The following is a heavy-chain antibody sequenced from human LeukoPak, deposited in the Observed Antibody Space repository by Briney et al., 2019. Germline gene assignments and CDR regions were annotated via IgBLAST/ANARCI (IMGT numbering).Heavy chain of an antibody. CDR2: ISAYNGNT. CDR1: GSTFTSYG. D-gene: IGHD6-13*01. Sequence: ASVKVSCEASGSTFTSYGISWVRQAPGQGLEWMGWISAYNGNTNYAQKLQGRVTMTTDTSTSTAYMELRSLRSDDTAVYYCARGKIAAAVTYFDYWGQGTLVTVSS. CDR3: ARGKIAAAVTYFDY. V-gene: IGHV1-18*01. J-gene: IGHJ4*02.